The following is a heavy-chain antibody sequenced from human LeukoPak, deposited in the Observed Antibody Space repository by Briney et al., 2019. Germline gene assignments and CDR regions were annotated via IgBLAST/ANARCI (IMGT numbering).Heavy chain of an antibody. Sequence: GASVKVSCKASGYTFTSYGISWVRQAPGQGREWMGWISAYTGNTNYAQKLQGRVTMTTDTSTSTAYMELRSLRSDDTAVYYCARELYPSGWELLARGQYFFDYWGQGTLVTVSS. CDR3: ARELYPSGWELLARGQYFFDY. D-gene: IGHD1-26*01. V-gene: IGHV1-18*01. CDR2: ISAYTGNT. J-gene: IGHJ4*02. CDR1: GYTFTSYG.